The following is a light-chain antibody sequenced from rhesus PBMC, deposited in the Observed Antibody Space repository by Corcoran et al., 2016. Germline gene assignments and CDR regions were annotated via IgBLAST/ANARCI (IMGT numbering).Light chain of an antibody. J-gene: IGKJ1*01. Sequence: DIQMTQSPSSLSASVGDKVTITCRASQGISSWLAWYQQKPGKAPKLLIYAASSLKSGVPSRFSGSGSGTDYTLTISSLQPEEFATYYCQQGYNTPRTFGQGTKVEIK. CDR1: QGISSW. CDR3: QQGYNTPRT. CDR2: AAS. V-gene: IGKV1-18*01.